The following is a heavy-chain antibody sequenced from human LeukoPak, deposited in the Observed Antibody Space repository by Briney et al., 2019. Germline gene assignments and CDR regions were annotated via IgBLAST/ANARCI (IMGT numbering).Heavy chain of an antibody. D-gene: IGHD6-6*01. J-gene: IGHJ4*02. V-gene: IGHV1-18*01. Sequence: ASVNDSCKASGYTFTSYSINWVRQAPGQGLEWMGWISTYNGNSNYAQKLQGRVTLTTDTSTRTAYMELRSLRSDDTAMYYCAKDRWRDGSSSFDNWGQGTLVTVSS. CDR1: GYTFTSYS. CDR2: ISTYNGNS. CDR3: AKDRWRDGSSSFDN.